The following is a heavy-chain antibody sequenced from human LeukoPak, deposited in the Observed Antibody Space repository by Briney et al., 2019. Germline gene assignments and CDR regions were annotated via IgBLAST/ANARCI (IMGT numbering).Heavy chain of an antibody. J-gene: IGHJ5*02. CDR2: ISGDGGST. CDR3: VRESERSGWSDH. CDR1: GLITDDYA. D-gene: IGHD1-26*01. Sequence: PGGSLRLSCAAPGLITDDYAIHWVRQAPGKGLEWVSLISGDGGSTFYADSVRGRFTISRDNSKNSLSLQMSSLRSEDTALYFCVRESERSGWSDHWGQGTLVTVSS. V-gene: IGHV3-43*02.